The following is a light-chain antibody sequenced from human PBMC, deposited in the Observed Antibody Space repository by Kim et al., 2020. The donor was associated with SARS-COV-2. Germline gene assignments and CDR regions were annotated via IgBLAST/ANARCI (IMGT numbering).Light chain of an antibody. V-gene: IGLV3-1*01. CDR3: QAWDSSTAHVV. CDR2: QDI. Sequence: SPGQTASITCSGDKLGDKYACWYQQKPGQSPVLVIYQDIKRPSGIPERFSGSNSGNTATLTISGTQAMDEADYYCQAWDSSTAHVVFGGGTQLTVL. J-gene: IGLJ2*01. CDR1: KLGDKY.